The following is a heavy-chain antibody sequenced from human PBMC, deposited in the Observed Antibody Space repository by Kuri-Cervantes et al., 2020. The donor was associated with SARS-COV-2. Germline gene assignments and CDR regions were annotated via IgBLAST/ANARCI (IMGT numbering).Heavy chain of an antibody. J-gene: IGHJ6*02. D-gene: IGHD3-22*01. CDR1: GYTFTSYA. CDR2: INAGNGNT. CDR3: AREYYDSSGYYYYYYHGMDV. Sequence: ASVKVSCKASGYTFTSYAMHWVRQAPGQRLEWMGWINAGNGNTKYSQKFQGRVTITRDTSASTAYMELSSLRSEDTAVYYCAREYYDSSGYYYYYYHGMDVWGQGTTVTVSS. V-gene: IGHV1-3*01.